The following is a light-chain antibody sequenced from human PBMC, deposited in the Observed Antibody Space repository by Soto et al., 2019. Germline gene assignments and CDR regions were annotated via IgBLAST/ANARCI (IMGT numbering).Light chain of an antibody. CDR1: QSLLHRSGDHY. CDR2: LGS. CDR3: LHALQPPPA. Sequence: EIVLTQSPLSLPVTLGEPASISCRSSQSLLHRSGDHYLDWYLQKPGQSPQLLIYLGSNRATGVPGRFSGSGSGTYFTLKISSVEAEDVGVYYCLHALQPPPAFGQGTKVEIK. V-gene: IGKV2-28*01. J-gene: IGKJ1*01.